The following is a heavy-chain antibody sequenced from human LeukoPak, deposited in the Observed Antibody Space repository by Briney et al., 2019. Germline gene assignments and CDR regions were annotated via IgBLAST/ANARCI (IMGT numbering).Heavy chain of an antibody. J-gene: IGHJ4*02. Sequence: SETLSLTCTVSGGSISSSSYYWGWIRQPPGKGLEWIGGIYYSGSTYYNPSLKSRVTISVDTSKNQFSLKLSSVTAADTAVYYCARPEGGLDDFDYWGQGTLVTVSS. V-gene: IGHV4-39*01. CDR2: IYYSGST. CDR3: ARPEGGLDDFDY. D-gene: IGHD6-19*01. CDR1: GGSISSSSYY.